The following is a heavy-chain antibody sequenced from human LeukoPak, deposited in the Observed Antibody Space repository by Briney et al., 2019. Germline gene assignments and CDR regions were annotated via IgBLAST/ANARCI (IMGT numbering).Heavy chain of an antibody. Sequence: GGSLRLSCAASGFTFSSYAMSWVRQAPGKGLEWVSAISGSGGSTYYADSVKGRFTISRDNSKNTLYLQMNSLRAEDTAVYYCAKDRDVLLWFGESTLFDYWGQGTLVTVSS. V-gene: IGHV3-23*01. D-gene: IGHD3-10*01. CDR1: GFTFSSYA. CDR2: ISGSGGST. CDR3: AKDRDVLLWFGESTLFDY. J-gene: IGHJ4*02.